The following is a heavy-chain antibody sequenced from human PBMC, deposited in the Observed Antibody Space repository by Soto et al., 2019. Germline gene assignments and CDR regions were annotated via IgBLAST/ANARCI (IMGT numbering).Heavy chain of an antibody. CDR3: ARTPFSSSGQYYYNYGMDV. Sequence: GGSLRLSCAASGFTFSSYWMHWVRQAPGKGLVWVSRINSDGSSTSYADSVKGRFTISRDNAKNTLYLQMNSLRAEDTAVYYCARTPFSSSGQYYYNYGMDVWGQGTTVTVSS. J-gene: IGHJ6*02. V-gene: IGHV3-74*01. CDR1: GFTFSSYW. D-gene: IGHD6-6*01. CDR2: INSDGSST.